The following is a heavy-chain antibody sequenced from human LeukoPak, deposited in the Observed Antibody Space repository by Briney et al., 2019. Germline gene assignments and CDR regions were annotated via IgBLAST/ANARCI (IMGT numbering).Heavy chain of an antibody. CDR1: GYTFTSYD. CDR3: ARGQQYYYDSSGYRYYYYYYGMDV. Sequence: ASVKVSCKASGYTFTSYDINWVRQATGQVLEWMGWMNPNSGNTGYAQKFQGRVTMTRNTSISTAYMELSSLRSEDTAVYYCARGQQYYYDSSGYRYYYYYYGMDVWGQGTTVTVSS. CDR2: MNPNSGNT. D-gene: IGHD3-22*01. V-gene: IGHV1-8*01. J-gene: IGHJ6*02.